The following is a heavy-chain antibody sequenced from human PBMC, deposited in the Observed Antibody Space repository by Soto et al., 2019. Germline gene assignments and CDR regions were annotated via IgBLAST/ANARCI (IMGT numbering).Heavy chain of an antibody. CDR2: ISSNGGST. V-gene: IGHV3-64*01. CDR3: ARVGWVTGTRGAFDI. Sequence: PGGSLRLSCAASGFTFSSYAMHWVRQAPGKGLEYVSAISSNGGSTYYANSVKGRFTISRDNSKNTLYLQMGSLRAEDMAVYYCARVGWVTGTRGAFDIWGQGTMVTVSS. CDR1: GFTFSSYA. J-gene: IGHJ3*02. D-gene: IGHD1-20*01.